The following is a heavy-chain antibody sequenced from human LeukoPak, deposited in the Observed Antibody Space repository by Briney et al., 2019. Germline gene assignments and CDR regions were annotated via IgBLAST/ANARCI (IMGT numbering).Heavy chain of an antibody. J-gene: IGHJ5*02. D-gene: IGHD2-2*01. CDR2: IYYSGST. CDR1: GGSISSGDYY. CDR3: ARDICTSASCYGGGYSWFDP. Sequence: SQTLSLTCTVSGGSISSGDYYWSWIRQPPGKGLEWIGYIYYSGSTYYNPSLKSRVTISLDTSKNQFSLKLTSVTAADTAVYYCARDICTSASCYGGGYSWFDPWGQGTLVTVSS. V-gene: IGHV4-30-4*08.